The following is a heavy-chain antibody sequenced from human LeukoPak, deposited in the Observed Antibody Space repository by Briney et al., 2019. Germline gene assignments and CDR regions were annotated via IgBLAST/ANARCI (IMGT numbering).Heavy chain of an antibody. CDR1: GFTFSSYA. V-gene: IGHV3-64*01. Sequence: GGSLRLSCAASGFTFSSYAMHWVRQAPGRRVEYVSAISSNGGSTYYANSVKGRFTISRDNSKNTLYLQMGSLRAEDMAVYYCARESPNWSSFDYWGQGTLVTVSS. CDR2: ISSNGGST. D-gene: IGHD1-1*01. J-gene: IGHJ4*02. CDR3: ARESPNWSSFDY.